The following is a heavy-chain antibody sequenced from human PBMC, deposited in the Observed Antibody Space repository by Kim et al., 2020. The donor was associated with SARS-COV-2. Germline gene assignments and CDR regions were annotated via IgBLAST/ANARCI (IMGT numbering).Heavy chain of an antibody. CDR3: ARDPGWPLGFGIRPYYYGMDV. Sequence: GGSLRLSCAASGFTFSSYAMHWVRQAPGKGLEWVAVISYDGSNKYYADSVKGRFTISRDNSKNTLYLQMNSLRAEDTAVYYCARDPGWPLGFGIRPYYYGMDVWGQGTTVTVSS. CDR2: ISYDGSNK. V-gene: IGHV3-30-3*01. D-gene: IGHD3-10*01. CDR1: GFTFSSYA. J-gene: IGHJ6*02.